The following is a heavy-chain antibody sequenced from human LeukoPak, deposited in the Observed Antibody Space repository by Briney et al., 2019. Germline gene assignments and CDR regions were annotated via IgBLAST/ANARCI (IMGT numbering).Heavy chain of an antibody. CDR3: ARDLNWETY. CDR1: GFTFSRYS. J-gene: IGHJ4*02. Sequence: GGSLRLSCAASGFTFSRYSMNWVRQAPGKGLEWVSSISGSSSYIYYADSLKGRFTISRHNAKNSLYLQLNSLRAEDTAVYYCARDLNWETYWGQGTLVSVSS. CDR2: ISGSSSYI. D-gene: IGHD7-27*01. V-gene: IGHV3-21*01.